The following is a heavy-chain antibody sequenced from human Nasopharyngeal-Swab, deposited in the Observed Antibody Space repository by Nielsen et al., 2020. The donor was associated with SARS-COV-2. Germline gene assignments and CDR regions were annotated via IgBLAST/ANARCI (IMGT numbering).Heavy chain of an antibody. V-gene: IGHV3-53*01. Sequence: VRQAPGKGLEWVSVIYSGGSTYYADSVKGRFTISRDNSKNTLYLQMSSLRAEDTAVYYCARDQYGDYGDYWGQGTLVTVSS. CDR2: IYSGGST. D-gene: IGHD4-17*01. CDR3: ARDQYGDYGDY. J-gene: IGHJ4*02.